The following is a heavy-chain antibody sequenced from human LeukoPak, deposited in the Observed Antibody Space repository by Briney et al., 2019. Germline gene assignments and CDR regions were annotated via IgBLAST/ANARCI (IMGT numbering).Heavy chain of an antibody. CDR1: GFTFNSYS. V-gene: IGHV3-21*01. CDR3: ARDYGSGSYLRWFDP. Sequence: TGGSLRLSCAASGFTFNSYSMNWVRQAPGKGLEWVSYISRSSNYIYYADSVKGRFTISRDNAKNSLYLQMNSLRPEDTAVYYCARDYGSGSYLRWFDPWGQGTLVTVSS. D-gene: IGHD3-10*01. CDR2: ISRSSNYI. J-gene: IGHJ5*02.